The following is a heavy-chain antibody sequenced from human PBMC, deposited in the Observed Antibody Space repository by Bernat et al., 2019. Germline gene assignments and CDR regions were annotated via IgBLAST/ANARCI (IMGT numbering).Heavy chain of an antibody. CDR1: GFTFSSYS. D-gene: IGHD3-9*01. V-gene: IGHV3-21*01. Sequence: EVQLVESGGGLVRPGGSLRLSCAASGFTFSSYSMNWVRQAPGEGLEWVSSISSSSTYIYYADSVMGRFTISRDNAKNSLYLQMSSLRAEDTVVYYCARNYDVLSGYYNAFDIWGQGTMVTVSS. J-gene: IGHJ3*02. CDR3: ARNYDVLSGYYNAFDI. CDR2: ISSSSTYI.